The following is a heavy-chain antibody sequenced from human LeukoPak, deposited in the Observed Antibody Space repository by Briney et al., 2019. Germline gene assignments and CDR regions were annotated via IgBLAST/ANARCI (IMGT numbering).Heavy chain of an antibody. CDR1: GYTFTNYA. Sequence: ASVKVSCKASGYTFTNYAINWVRQAPGQRLEWMGWINAGNDNTKYSQKFQGRVTVSRDASANTAYMELSSLGSEDAAVYCCATGIWVRHNNGYYLDSWGQGTLVTVSS. CDR2: INAGNDNT. D-gene: IGHD3-22*01. CDR3: ATGIWVRHNNGYYLDS. V-gene: IGHV1-3*01. J-gene: IGHJ4*02.